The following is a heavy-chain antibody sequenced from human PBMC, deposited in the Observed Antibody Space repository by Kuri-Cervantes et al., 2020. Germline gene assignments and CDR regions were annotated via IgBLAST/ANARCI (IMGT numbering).Heavy chain of an antibody. J-gene: IGHJ3*02. CDR3: AREFITIFDVWGNQGRRDAFDI. CDR2: VSGSGGST. CDR1: GFTFSRHA. V-gene: IGHV3-23*01. Sequence: LSLTCAASGFTFSRHAMSWIRQAPGKGLEWVSAVSGSGGSTYYAASVKGRFTVSRDNSKNTLYLQMNSLRAEDTAVYYCAREFITIFDVWGNQGRRDAFDIWGQGTMVTVSS. D-gene: IGHD3-9*01.